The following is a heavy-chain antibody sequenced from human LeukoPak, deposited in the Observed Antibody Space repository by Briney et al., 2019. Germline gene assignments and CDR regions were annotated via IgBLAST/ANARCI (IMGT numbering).Heavy chain of an antibody. J-gene: IGHJ6*03. Sequence: ASETLSLTCAVYGGSFSGYYWSWIRQPPGRGLECIGEINHSGSTNYNPSLKSRVTISVDTSKNQFSLKLSSVTAADTAVYYCARGYNTGIAVASAYYYYYMDVWGKGTTVTVSS. CDR3: ARGYNTGIAVASAYYYYYMDV. V-gene: IGHV4-34*01. D-gene: IGHD6-19*01. CDR2: INHSGST. CDR1: GGSFSGYY.